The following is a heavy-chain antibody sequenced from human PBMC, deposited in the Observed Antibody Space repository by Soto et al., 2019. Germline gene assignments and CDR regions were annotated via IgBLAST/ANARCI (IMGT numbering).Heavy chain of an antibody. CDR1: GGSISNSNW. CDR3: AHRPIVGAAI. CDR2: IFHSAST. D-gene: IGHD1-26*01. Sequence: QVQLQESGPGLVKPSGTLALTCAVFGGSISNSNWWTWVRQPRGKGLDWIGEIFHSASTNYNSSLMGRVTISVDKANNPFSLKLSSVTAADTSVYYCAHRPIVGAAIWGQGTLVTVSS. V-gene: IGHV4-4*02. J-gene: IGHJ4*02.